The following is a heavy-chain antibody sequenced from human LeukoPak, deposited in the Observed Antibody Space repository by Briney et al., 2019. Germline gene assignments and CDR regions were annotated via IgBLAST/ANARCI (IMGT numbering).Heavy chain of an antibody. CDR3: ARGYDDAFDI. J-gene: IGHJ3*02. D-gene: IGHD1-14*01. CDR1: GGSMSISAYF. CDR2: IYYSGST. V-gene: IGHV4-39*07. Sequence: SETLSLTCAVSGGSMSISAYFWGWTRQPPGKGLEWLGDIYYSGSTYDNPSLKSRVTLSVDTSKKQFFLNMTSLTAADTAVYYCARGYDDAFDIWGQGTMVTVSS.